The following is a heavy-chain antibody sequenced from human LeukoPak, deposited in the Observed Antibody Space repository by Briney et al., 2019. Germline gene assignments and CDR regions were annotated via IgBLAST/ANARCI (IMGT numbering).Heavy chain of an antibody. CDR2: ISTSSSST. CDR1: GFTFSSYS. D-gene: IGHD1-26*01. Sequence: GGSLRLSCAASGFTFSSYSMNWVRQAPGKGLEWVSSISTSSSSTYYADSVKGRFSVSRDDAKNSMYLRMNSLRAEDTAVYYCASRSGSCLEVDYWGQGTLVTVSS. CDR3: ASRSGSCLEVDY. V-gene: IGHV3-21*01. J-gene: IGHJ4*02.